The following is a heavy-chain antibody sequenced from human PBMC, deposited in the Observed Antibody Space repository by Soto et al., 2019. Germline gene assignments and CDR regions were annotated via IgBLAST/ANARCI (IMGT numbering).Heavy chain of an antibody. Sequence: QVQLQQWGAGLLKPSETLSLTCAVYGGSFSGYYWSWIRQPPGKGLEWIGEINHSGSTNYNPSLKSRVTISVDTSKNQFSLKLSSVTAADTDVYYCVGWGSYRLFDYWGQGTLVTVSS. CDR2: INHSGST. J-gene: IGHJ4*02. CDR3: VGWGSYRLFDY. CDR1: GGSFSGYY. D-gene: IGHD3-16*02. V-gene: IGHV4-34*01.